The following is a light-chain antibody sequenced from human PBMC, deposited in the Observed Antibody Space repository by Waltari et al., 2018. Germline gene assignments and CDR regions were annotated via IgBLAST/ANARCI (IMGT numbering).Light chain of an antibody. CDR3: QQSYSIPLT. J-gene: IGKJ4*01. V-gene: IGKV1-39*01. Sequence: DIQMTKSPSSLSASVGDRVTITCRASETIRIYLNWYQQKPGKAPKLLINTASRLQSGVPSSFSGSGSGTDFTLTISTLQHEDFATYYCQQSYSIPLTFGGGTKVEIK. CDR2: TAS. CDR1: ETIRIY.